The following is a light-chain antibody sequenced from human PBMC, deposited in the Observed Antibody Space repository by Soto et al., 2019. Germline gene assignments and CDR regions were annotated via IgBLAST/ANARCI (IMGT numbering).Light chain of an antibody. Sequence: DIQMTQSPSTLSASVGDRVTITCRASPSISIWLAWYQQKPGKAPKLLIYKTSNLESGVPSRFSGSGSVTESSLTISSLQPDDFATYYCQQYKSFSLTFGGGTRVEVK. J-gene: IGKJ4*01. CDR1: PSISIW. CDR3: QQYKSFSLT. V-gene: IGKV1-5*03. CDR2: KTS.